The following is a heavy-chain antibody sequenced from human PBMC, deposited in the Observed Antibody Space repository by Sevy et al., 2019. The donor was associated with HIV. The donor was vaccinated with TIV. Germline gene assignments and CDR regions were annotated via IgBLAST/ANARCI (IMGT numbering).Heavy chain of an antibody. D-gene: IGHD1-20*01. CDR2: ISYSGST. CDR3: ARSRVITGTFDY. CDR1: GGSISGYY. V-gene: IGHV4-59*01. Sequence: SETLSLTCTVSGGSISGYYWSWIRQPPGKGLEWIGYISYSGSTNYNPSLKSLVTISVETSKNEFSLKLSSVTAADTAVYYCARSRVITGTFDYWGQGTLVTVSS. J-gene: IGHJ4*02.